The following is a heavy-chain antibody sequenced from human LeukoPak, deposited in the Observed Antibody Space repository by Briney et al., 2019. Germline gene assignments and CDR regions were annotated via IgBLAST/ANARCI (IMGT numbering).Heavy chain of an antibody. V-gene: IGHV1-69*13. D-gene: IGHD3-3*01. CDR1: GGTFSSYA. Sequence: SVKVSCKASGGTFSSYAISWVRQAPGQGLEWMGGIIPIFGTANYAQKFQGRVTITADESTSTAYMELSSLRSEDTAVYYCAAFDYDPNYFDYWGQGTLVTVSS. J-gene: IGHJ4*02. CDR3: AAFDYDPNYFDY. CDR2: IIPIFGTA.